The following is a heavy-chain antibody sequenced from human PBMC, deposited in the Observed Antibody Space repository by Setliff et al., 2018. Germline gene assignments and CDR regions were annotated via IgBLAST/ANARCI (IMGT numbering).Heavy chain of an antibody. CDR3: ARGAPTHPVGYYFDY. V-gene: IGHV4-61*01. CDR1: GGSISSGSYY. Sequence: PSETLSLTCTVSGGSISSGSYYWSWIRQPPGKGLEWIGSIYYSGSTNYNPSLKSRVTISVDTSKNQFSLKLSSVTAADTAVYYCARGAPTHPVGYYFDYWGQGTLVTVSS. J-gene: IGHJ4*02. CDR2: IYYSGST. D-gene: IGHD1-26*01.